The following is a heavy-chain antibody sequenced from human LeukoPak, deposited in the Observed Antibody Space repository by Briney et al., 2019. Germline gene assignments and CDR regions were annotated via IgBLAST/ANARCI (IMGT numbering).Heavy chain of an antibody. CDR1: GGSLSSGDYY. V-gene: IGHV4-30-4*01. CDR3: ASTNCSSARCYGANWFDP. CDR2: INYSGST. D-gene: IGHD2-2*01. Sequence: SQTLSLTCTVSGGSLSSGDYYWSWIRQPPGKGLERIGYINYSGSTFHYNPSLKSRVTISVDTSKNQFSLRLNSVTVADSAVYYCASTNCSSARCYGANWFDPWGQGTLVTVSS. J-gene: IGHJ5*02.